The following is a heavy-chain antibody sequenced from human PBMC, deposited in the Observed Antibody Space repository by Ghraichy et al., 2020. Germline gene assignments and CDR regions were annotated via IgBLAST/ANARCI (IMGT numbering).Heavy chain of an antibody. D-gene: IGHD2-2*01. V-gene: IGHV3-53*01. Sequence: GGSLRLSCAASGFTVSNKYMTWVRQAPGKGLEWVSVIYSGDSTYYTDSVKVRFTISRDSSKNTLYLQMNSLRAEDTAVYYCARDSRPDHYGMDVWGQGTTVTVSS. CDR3: ARDSRPDHYGMDV. CDR2: IYSGDST. J-gene: IGHJ6*02. CDR1: GFTVSNKY.